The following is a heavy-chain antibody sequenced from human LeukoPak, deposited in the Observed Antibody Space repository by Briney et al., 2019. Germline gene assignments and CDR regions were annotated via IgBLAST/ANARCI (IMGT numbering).Heavy chain of an antibody. CDR1: GGSISSYY. CDR2: IYYSGST. Sequence: PSETLSLTCTVSGGSISSYYWSWIRQPPGKGLEWIGYIYYSGSTNYNPSRKSRVTISVDTSKNQFSLKLSSVTAADTAVYYCARARVGATNYYYYYMDVWGKGTTVTVSS. V-gene: IGHV4-59*08. D-gene: IGHD1-26*01. J-gene: IGHJ6*03. CDR3: ARARVGATNYYYYYMDV.